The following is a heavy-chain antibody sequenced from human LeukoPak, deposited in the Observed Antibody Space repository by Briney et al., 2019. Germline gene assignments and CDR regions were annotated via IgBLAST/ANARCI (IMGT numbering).Heavy chain of an antibody. D-gene: IGHD3-10*01. CDR3: ARDAKVTMVLGVNSPSRGWFDP. J-gene: IGHJ5*02. Sequence: PGGSLRLSCAASGFTFSSYSMNWVRQAPGKGLEWVSSISSSSSYIYYADSVKGRFTISRDNAKNSLYLQMNSLRAEDTAVYYCARDAKVTMVLGVNSPSRGWFDPWGQGTLVTVSS. CDR2: ISSSSSYI. CDR1: GFTFSSYS. V-gene: IGHV3-21*01.